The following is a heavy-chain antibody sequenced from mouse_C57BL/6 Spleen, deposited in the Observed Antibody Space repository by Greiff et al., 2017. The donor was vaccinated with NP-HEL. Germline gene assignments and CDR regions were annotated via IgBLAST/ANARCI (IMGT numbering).Heavy chain of an antibody. CDR2: ISYDGSN. CDR3: ARRAGGIYYGNYNAMDY. Sequence: EVQLQQSGPGLVKPSQSLSLTCSVTGYSITSGYYWNWIRQFPGNKLEWMGYISYDGSNNYNPSLKNRISITRDTSKNQFFLKLNSVTTEDTATYYCARRAGGIYYGNYNAMDYWGQGTSVTVSS. V-gene: IGHV3-6*01. J-gene: IGHJ4*01. D-gene: IGHD2-1*01. CDR1: GYSITSGYY.